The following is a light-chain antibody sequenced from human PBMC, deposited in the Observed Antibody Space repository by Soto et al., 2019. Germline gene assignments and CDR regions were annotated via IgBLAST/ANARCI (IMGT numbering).Light chain of an antibody. CDR3: SSYTSSSTLYVV. CDR2: DVS. J-gene: IGLJ7*01. Sequence: QSALTQPASVSGSPGQSITISCTGTSSDVGGYNYVSWYQQHPGKAPKLMIYDVSNRPSGVSNRFSGSKSGNTASLTISGLQAEDEADYYCSSYTSSSTLYVVFGARTQLTVL. CDR1: SSDVGGYNY. V-gene: IGLV2-14*01.